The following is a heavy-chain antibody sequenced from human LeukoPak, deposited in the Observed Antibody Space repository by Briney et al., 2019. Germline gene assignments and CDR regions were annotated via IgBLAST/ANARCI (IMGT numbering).Heavy chain of an antibody. CDR2: TYYRSKWSN. J-gene: IGHJ4*02. D-gene: IGHD2-2*01. Sequence: SQTLSLTCAISGDSVSSNTAVWNWIRQSPSRGLERLGRTYYRSKWSNNYAVSVKSRIIINPDTSENQFSLRLNSMTPEDTAVYYCARGDQAFDYWGQGTLVTVSS. CDR1: GDSVSSNTAV. V-gene: IGHV6-1*01. CDR3: ARGDQAFDY.